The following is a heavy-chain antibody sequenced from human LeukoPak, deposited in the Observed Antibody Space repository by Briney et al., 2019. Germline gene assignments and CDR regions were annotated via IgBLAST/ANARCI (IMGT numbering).Heavy chain of an antibody. D-gene: IGHD6-19*01. V-gene: IGHV1-2*02. CDR2: INLNSGGT. J-gene: IGHJ4*02. CDR3: ASRPDTSSVTLFDY. Sequence: ASVKVSCKASGYTFTGFYIHWVRQAPGQGLEWMGWINLNSGGTDHAQRFQGRIIMTRDTSITTAYMELSSLTSDDTAIYYCASRPDTSSVTLFDYWGQGALVTVSS. CDR1: GYTFTGFY.